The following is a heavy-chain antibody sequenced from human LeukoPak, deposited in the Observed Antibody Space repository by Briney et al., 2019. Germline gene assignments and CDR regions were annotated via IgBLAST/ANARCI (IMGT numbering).Heavy chain of an antibody. J-gene: IGHJ3*02. D-gene: IGHD3-9*01. Sequence: ASVQVSCKANGYTFTGYYMHWVLQAPGQELEWMGWINPNSGGTIYPQKFEGRVTMTRDTSISTAYMELSSLRSDDSTVYYCARRRVYDILTSYAFDIWGQGRMVTVSS. V-gene: IGHV1-2*02. CDR3: ARRRVYDILTSYAFDI. CDR2: INPNSGGT. CDR1: GYTFTGYY.